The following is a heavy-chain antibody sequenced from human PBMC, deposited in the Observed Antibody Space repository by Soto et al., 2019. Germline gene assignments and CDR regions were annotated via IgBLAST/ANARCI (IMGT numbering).Heavy chain of an antibody. CDR1: GGTFSSYT. CDR3: ARESGCSSTSCYGTDGY. V-gene: IGHV1-69*04. Sequence: GASVKVSCKASGGTFSSYTISWVRQAPGQGLEWMGRIIPVLGIANYAQKFQGRVTITADKSTSTAYMELSSLRSEDTAVYYCARESGCSSTSCYGTDGYWGQGTLVTVSS. J-gene: IGHJ4*02. D-gene: IGHD2-2*01. CDR2: IIPVLGIA.